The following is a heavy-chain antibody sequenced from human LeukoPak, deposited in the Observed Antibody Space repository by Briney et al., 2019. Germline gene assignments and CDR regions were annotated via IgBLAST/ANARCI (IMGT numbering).Heavy chain of an antibody. D-gene: IGHD3-22*01. CDR2: INAGNGNT. CDR3: ARSYYYDSSGYYYELDY. CDR1: GYTFTSYA. J-gene: IGHJ4*02. V-gene: IGHV1-3*01. Sequence: GASVKVSCKASGYTFTSYAMHWVRQAPGQRLEWMGSINAGNGNTKYSQKFQGRVTITRDTSASTAYMELSSLRSEDTAVYYCARSYYYDSSGYYYELDYWGQGTLVTVSS.